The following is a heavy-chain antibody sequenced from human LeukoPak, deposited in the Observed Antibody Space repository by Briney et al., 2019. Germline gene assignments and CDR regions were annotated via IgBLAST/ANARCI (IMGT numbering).Heavy chain of an antibody. V-gene: IGHV3-23*01. CDR1: GFTFSSYA. Sequence: GGSLRLSCAASGFTFSSYAMSWVRQAPGKGLEWVSVISGSGGSTYYADSVKGRFTLSRDNSKNTLYLQMNSLRAEDTAVYYCAKDIYYGSGSYPLPLDYWGQGTLVTVSS. CDR2: ISGSGGST. J-gene: IGHJ4*02. D-gene: IGHD3-10*01. CDR3: AKDIYYGSGSYPLPLDY.